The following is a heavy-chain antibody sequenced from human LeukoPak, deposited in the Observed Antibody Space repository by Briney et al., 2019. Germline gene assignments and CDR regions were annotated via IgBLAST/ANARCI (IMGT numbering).Heavy chain of an antibody. Sequence: PGGSLRLSCAASGFTFSSYAMSWVRQAPGKGLEWVSAISGSGGSTYYADSVKGRFTISRDNSKNTLYLQMNSLRAEDTAVYYCAMGRGYSYGLTPLDYWAREPWSPSPQ. V-gene: IGHV3-23*01. CDR3: AMGRGYSYGLTPLDY. CDR1: GFTFSSYA. D-gene: IGHD5-18*01. CDR2: ISGSGGST. J-gene: IGHJ4*02.